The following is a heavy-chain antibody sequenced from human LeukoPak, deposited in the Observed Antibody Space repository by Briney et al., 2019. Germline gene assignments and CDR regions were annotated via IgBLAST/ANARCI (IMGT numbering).Heavy chain of an antibody. CDR1: GFTFSSYA. CDR3: AKSSLGFYYFYMDV. V-gene: IGHV3-23*01. CDR2: ISGSGGNT. D-gene: IGHD3-16*01. J-gene: IGHJ6*03. Sequence: GGSLRLSCAPSGFTFSSYAMSWVRQGPGKGLECGSTISGSGGNTYYADSVKGRFTISRDNSKNTLYLQMNSLRAEDTAVYYCAKSSLGFYYFYMDVWGKGTTVTVSS.